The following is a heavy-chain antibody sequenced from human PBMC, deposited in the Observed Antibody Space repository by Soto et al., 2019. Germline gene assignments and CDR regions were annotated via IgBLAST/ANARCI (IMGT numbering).Heavy chain of an antibody. CDR2: IWYDGSNK. J-gene: IGHJ2*01. CDR3: ARDGGWYFDL. CDR1: GFTFSSYG. D-gene: IGHD3-16*01. Sequence: ESGGGVVQPGRSLRLSCAASGFTFSSYGMHWGRQAPGKGLEWVAVIWYDGSNKYYADSVKGRFTISRDNSKNTLYLQMNSLRAEDTAVYYCARDGGWYFDLWGRGTLVTVSS. V-gene: IGHV3-33*01.